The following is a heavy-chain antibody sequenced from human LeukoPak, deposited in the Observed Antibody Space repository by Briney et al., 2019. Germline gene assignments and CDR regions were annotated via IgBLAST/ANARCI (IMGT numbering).Heavy chain of an antibody. V-gene: IGHV3-43*02. Sequence: GGSLRLSCAASGFTIGPYAMYWVRQGPGRGLEWVSVIKADGSGKFYADSVRGRFTTSRDNSKNSLYLQMNSLTSEDTALYYCATWAFYHNLDVWGQGTTVIVSS. CDR2: IKADGSGK. CDR3: ATWAFYHNLDV. D-gene: IGHD2/OR15-2a*01. CDR1: GFTIGPYA. J-gene: IGHJ6*02.